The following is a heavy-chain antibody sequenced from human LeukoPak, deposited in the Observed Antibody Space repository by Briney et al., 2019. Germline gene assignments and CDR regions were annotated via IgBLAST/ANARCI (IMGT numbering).Heavy chain of an antibody. D-gene: IGHD6-6*01. CDR3: ARDGGPRRAAHDY. CDR2: ISASGATT. V-gene: IGHV3-23*01. Sequence: GGSLRLSCAASGFTFSSYGMNWVRQAPGRGLEWVSVISASGATTYYADSVKGRFTISRDNSKNTLYLQMNSLRAEDTAVYYCARDGGPRRAAHDYWGQGTLVTVSS. J-gene: IGHJ4*02. CDR1: GFTFSSYG.